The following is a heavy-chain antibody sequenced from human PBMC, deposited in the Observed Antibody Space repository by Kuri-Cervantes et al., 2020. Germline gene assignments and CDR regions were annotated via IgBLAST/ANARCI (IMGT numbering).Heavy chain of an antibody. D-gene: IGHD4-17*01. CDR1: GFTFDDYA. J-gene: IGHJ3*02. CDR2: ISWNSGSI. CDR3: ARDQDPVYGDYDAITLGAFDI. Sequence: GGSLRLSCAASGFTFDDYAMHWVRQAPGKGLEWVSGISWNSGSIGYADSVKGRFTISRDNAKNSLYLQMNSLRAEDTAVYYCARDQDPVYGDYDAITLGAFDIWGQGTMVTVSS. V-gene: IGHV3-9*01.